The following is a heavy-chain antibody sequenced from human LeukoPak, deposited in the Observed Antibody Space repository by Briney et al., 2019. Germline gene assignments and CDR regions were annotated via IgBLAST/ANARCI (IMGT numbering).Heavy chain of an antibody. J-gene: IGHJ4*02. Sequence: PSETLFLTCGVSGYSISSGYYWGWIRQSPGKGLEWIGSIYHSGNTYYNLSLKSRVTISVDTSKNQFSLKLSSVTAADTAVYYCARGDIPDFWGQGTLVTVSS. V-gene: IGHV4-38-2*01. CDR3: ARGDIPDF. CDR1: GYSISSGYY. D-gene: IGHD2-21*01. CDR2: IYHSGNT.